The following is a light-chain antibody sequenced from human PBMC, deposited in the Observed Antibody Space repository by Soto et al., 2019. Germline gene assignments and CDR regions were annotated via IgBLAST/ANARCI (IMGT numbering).Light chain of an antibody. J-gene: IGKJ1*01. CDR3: QQYGSSPPWT. V-gene: IGKV3-20*01. Sequence: EIGLTQSPGTLSLSPGERATLSCRASQSVSSSYLAWYQQKPGQAPRLLIYGASSRATGIPDRFSGSGSGTDFSLTISRLEPEVFAVYYCQQYGSSPPWTFGQGTKVEIK. CDR1: QSVSSSY. CDR2: GAS.